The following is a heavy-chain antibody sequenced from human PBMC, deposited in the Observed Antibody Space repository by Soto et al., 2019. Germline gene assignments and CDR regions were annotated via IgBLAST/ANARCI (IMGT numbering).Heavy chain of an antibody. V-gene: IGHV3-23*01. Sequence: GGSLRLSCAASGFTFSSYAMSWVRQAPGKGLEWVSAISGSGGSTYYADSVKGRFTIPRDNSKNTLYLQMNSLRAEDTAVYYCAKDQGALGYCSGGSCYSSYWGQGTLVTVSS. J-gene: IGHJ4*02. CDR1: GFTFSSYA. D-gene: IGHD2-15*01. CDR2: ISGSGGST. CDR3: AKDQGALGYCSGGSCYSSY.